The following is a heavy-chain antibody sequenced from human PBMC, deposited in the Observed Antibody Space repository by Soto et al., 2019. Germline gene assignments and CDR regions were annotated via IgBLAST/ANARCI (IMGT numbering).Heavy chain of an antibody. Sequence: QINLIESGPTLVKPTQTLTLTCTFSGFSLSTSGAAVGWVRQPPGRALEWLALLYWDGDKRYNASLGNRLTITKDTSMNPVVITLTNVDPADTATYYCAHRATMTIFGLIIDNGSWFDPWGQGTRVIVSS. D-gene: IGHD3-3*01. CDR3: AHRATMTIFGLIIDNGSWFDP. CDR1: GFSLSTSGAA. V-gene: IGHV2-5*02. CDR2: LYWDGDK. J-gene: IGHJ5*02.